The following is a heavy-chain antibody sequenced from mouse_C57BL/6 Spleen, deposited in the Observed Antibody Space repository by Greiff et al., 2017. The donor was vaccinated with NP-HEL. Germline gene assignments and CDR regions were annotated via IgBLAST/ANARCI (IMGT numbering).Heavy chain of an antibody. V-gene: IGHV1-54*01. CDR2: INPGSGGT. J-gene: IGHJ1*03. D-gene: IGHD2-4*01. CDR3: ARSGGYDYDLYWYFDV. CDR1: GYAFTNYL. Sequence: QVQLQQSGAELVRPGTSVKVSCKASGYAFTNYLIEWVKQRPGQGLEWIGVINPGSGGTNYNEKFKGKATLTADKSSSTAYMQLSSLTSEDSAVYFCARSGGYDYDLYWYFDVWGTGTTVTVSS.